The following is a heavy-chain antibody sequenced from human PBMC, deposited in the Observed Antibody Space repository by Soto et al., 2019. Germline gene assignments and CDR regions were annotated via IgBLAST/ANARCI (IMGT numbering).Heavy chain of an antibody. CDR3: ARKEFDYGMDV. V-gene: IGHV4-39*01. Sequence: SETLSLTCTVSGGSISSSSYYWGWIRQPPGKGLEWIGSIYYSGSTYYNPSLKSRVTISVDTSKNQFSLKLSSVTAADTAVYYCARKEFDYGMDVWGQGTTVTVS. CDR1: GGSISSSSYY. CDR2: IYYSGST. J-gene: IGHJ6*02.